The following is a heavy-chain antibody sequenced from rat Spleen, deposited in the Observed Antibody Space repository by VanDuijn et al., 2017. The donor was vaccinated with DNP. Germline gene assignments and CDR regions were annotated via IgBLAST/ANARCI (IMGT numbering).Heavy chain of an antibody. CDR2: INKDSRTI. CDR1: GFNFNDYW. Sequence: EVKLVESGGGLVQPGRSLKLSCVASGFNFNDYWMGWVQQAPGKGLEWIGEINKDSRTIKYSPSLKEKFTISRDNAQNTLYLQMSKLGSEDTAIYYCAREKLGVDYWGQGVMVTVSS. J-gene: IGHJ2*01. D-gene: IGHD4-3*01. CDR3: AREKLGVDY. V-gene: IGHV4-2*01.